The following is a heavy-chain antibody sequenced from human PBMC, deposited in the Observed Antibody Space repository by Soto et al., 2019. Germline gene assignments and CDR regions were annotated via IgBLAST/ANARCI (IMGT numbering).Heavy chain of an antibody. V-gene: IGHV2-5*01. J-gene: IGHJ4*02. D-gene: IGHD1-26*01. Sequence: QITLKESGPTLVKPTQTLTVTCTFSGFSLSTSGAGVGWIRQSPGKAPEWLALISWKDEKRYNPGLKRRLTITKDTSKIQVVLTMTDLDPVDTATYFCAHRYGGNYYRWYFDSWGQGTLVTVSS. CDR1: GFSLSTSGAG. CDR2: ISWKDEK. CDR3: AHRYGGNYYRWYFDS.